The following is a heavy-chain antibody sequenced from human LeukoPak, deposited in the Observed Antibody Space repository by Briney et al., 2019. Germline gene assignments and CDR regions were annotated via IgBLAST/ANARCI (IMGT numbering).Heavy chain of an antibody. J-gene: IGHJ5*02. CDR1: GFTFSSYG. CDR2: IRYDGSNK. CDR3: AKDGRIAARRGVGNWFDP. D-gene: IGHD6-6*01. Sequence: GGSLRLSCAASGFTFSSYGMHWVRQAPGKGLEWVAFIRYDGSNKYYADSVKGRFTISRDNSKNTLYLQMNSLRAEDTAVYYCAKDGRIAARRGVGNWFDPWGQGTLVTVSS. V-gene: IGHV3-30*02.